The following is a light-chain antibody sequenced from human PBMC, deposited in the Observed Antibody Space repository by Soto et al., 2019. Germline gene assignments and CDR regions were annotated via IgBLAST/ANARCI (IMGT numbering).Light chain of an antibody. V-gene: IGKV3-15*01. J-gene: IGKJ4*01. CDR3: QQYNNWPALT. Sequence: EIVMTQAPATLSVSPGERATLSCRASQSVSSNLAWYQQKPGQSPSLIIYGASTRATGIPATFSGSGSGTEFTLTISSLQSEDFAVSYCQQYNNWPALTFGGGTKVESK. CDR2: GAS. CDR1: QSVSSN.